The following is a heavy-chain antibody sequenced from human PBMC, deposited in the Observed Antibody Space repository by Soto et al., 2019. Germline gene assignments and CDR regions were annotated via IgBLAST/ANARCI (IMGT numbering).Heavy chain of an antibody. Sequence: KPSETLSLTCSVSGFAISRGYYWSWVRQPPGKGLEWIGSIYPSVSSYHNPSLATRLRLSIDTSKNQFTLNLTSVTAADTALNFCAREKVGTTFFDNWGQGIQVTVSS. CDR2: IYPSVSS. D-gene: IGHD1-1*01. V-gene: IGHV4-38-2*02. J-gene: IGHJ4*02. CDR3: AREKVGTTFFDN. CDR1: GFAISRGYY.